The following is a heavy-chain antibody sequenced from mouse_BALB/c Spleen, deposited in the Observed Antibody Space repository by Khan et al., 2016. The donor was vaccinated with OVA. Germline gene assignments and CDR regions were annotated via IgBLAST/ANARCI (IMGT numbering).Heavy chain of an antibody. D-gene: IGHD2-14*01. CDR3: ARREYYRSGAY. CDR1: GYTFTNYG. V-gene: IGHV9-3-1*01. Sequence: QIQLVQSGPELKKPGETVKISCMASGYTFTNYGMDWVKQAPGKGLKWMGWINTYTGEPTYADDFKGRFAFSLETSASTAYLQINNLKNEDTATYFCARREYYRSGAYWGQGTLVTVSA. CDR2: INTYTGEP. J-gene: IGHJ3*01.